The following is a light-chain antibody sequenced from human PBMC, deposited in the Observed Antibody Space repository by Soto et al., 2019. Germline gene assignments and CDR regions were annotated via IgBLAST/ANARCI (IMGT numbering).Light chain of an antibody. CDR1: NSDVGGYNY. V-gene: IGLV2-23*02. CDR3: CSYAGGGTWV. Sequence: QSALTQPASVSGSPGQSITISCTGTNSDVGGYNYVSWYQQHPGKAPELMIYEVSHRPSGVSNRFSGSKSDNTASLTISGLQVEDEADYYCCSYAGGGTWVFGGGTKLTVL. J-gene: IGLJ3*02. CDR2: EVS.